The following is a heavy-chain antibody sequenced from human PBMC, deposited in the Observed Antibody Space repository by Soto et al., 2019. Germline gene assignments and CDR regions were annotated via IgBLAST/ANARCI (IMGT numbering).Heavy chain of an antibody. J-gene: IGHJ6*02. CDR2: IYYSGST. Sequence: LSLTCTVSGGSIRSYYWSWIRQPPGKGLEWIGYIYYSGSTNYNPSLKSRVTISVDTSKNQFSLKLSSVTAADTAVYYCARARYDFFDYYYYGMDVWGQGTTVTVSS. V-gene: IGHV4-59*01. CDR1: GGSIRSYY. CDR3: ARARYDFFDYYYYGMDV. D-gene: IGHD3-3*01.